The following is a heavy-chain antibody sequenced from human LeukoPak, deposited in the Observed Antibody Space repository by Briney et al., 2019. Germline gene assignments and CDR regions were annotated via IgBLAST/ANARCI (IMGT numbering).Heavy chain of an antibody. Sequence: PSETLSLTCTVSGGSISSYYWSWIRQPPGKGLEWIGYIYYSGSTNYNPSLKSRVTISVDTSKNQFSLKLSSVTAADTAVYYCAGAIGSYYAFDFWGQGTMVTVSS. V-gene: IGHV4-59*01. CDR3: AGAIGSYYAFDF. CDR2: IYYSGST. D-gene: IGHD1-26*01. J-gene: IGHJ3*01. CDR1: GGSISSYY.